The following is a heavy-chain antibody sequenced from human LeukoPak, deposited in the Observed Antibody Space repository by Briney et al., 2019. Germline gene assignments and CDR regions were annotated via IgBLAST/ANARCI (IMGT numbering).Heavy chain of an antibody. J-gene: IGHJ4*02. CDR2: IKQDGSEK. CDR1: GFTFSSYW. V-gene: IGHV3-7*01. CDR3: ARIRRGWSQNWDY. D-gene: IGHD6-19*01. Sequence: GGSLRLSCAASGFTFSSYWMSWVRQARGKGLEWVANIKQDGSEKYYVDSVKGRFTISRDNAKNSLYLQMNSLRAEDTAVYYCARIRRGWSQNWDYWGQGTLVTVSS.